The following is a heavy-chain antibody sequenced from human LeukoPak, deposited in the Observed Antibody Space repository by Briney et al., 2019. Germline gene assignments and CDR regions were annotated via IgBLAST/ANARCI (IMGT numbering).Heavy chain of an antibody. D-gene: IGHD7-27*01. J-gene: IGHJ4*02. V-gene: IGHV3-72*01. CDR3: TRRMTGEVLDY. CDR1: GFTLSDHY. CDR2: TRNKARGHTT. Sequence: GGSLRLSCAVSGFTLSDHYTDWVRQAPGKGLEWVGRTRNKARGHTTEYAASVKGRFTISRDDSRNSLYLQMNSLQSEDTAVYYCTRRMTGEVLDYWGQGTLVTVSS.